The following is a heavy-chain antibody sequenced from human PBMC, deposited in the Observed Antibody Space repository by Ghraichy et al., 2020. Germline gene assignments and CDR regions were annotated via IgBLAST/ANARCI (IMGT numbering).Heavy chain of an antibody. J-gene: IGHJ4*02. V-gene: IGHV4-34*01. D-gene: IGHD3-10*01. CDR1: GGSFSGYY. CDR3: ARLGYYYGSGSYYKGVY. CDR2: INHSGST. Sequence: SQTLSLTCAVYGGSFSGYYWSWIRQPPGKGLEWIGEINHSGSTNYNPSLKSRVTISVDTSKNQFSLKLSSVTAADTAVYYCARLGYYYGSGSYYKGVYWGQGTLVTVSS.